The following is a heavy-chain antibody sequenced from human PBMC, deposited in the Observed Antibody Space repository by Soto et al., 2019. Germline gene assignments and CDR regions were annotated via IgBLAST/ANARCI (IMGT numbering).Heavy chain of an antibody. D-gene: IGHD1-26*01. J-gene: IGHJ4*02. V-gene: IGHV1-3*01. CDR1: GNTFPNYA. Sequence: QVQLVQSGAELKKPGASVRVSCKSSGNTFPNYAIHWVRQAPGQRPEWMGWINGGNGNTYYSENFQGRVTFTRDTSANTVYRELSSLRSEDTVIYYCARDDSGYSGRYYIDYFNYWGQGALVTVSS. CDR2: INGGNGNT. CDR3: ARDDSGYSGRYYIDYFNY.